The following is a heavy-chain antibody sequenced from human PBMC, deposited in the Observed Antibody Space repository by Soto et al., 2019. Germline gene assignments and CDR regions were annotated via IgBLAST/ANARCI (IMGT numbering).Heavy chain of an antibody. CDR3: ARGAGGQYHAFDI. V-gene: IGHV4-34*01. Sequence: SETLSLTCAVYGGSFSGYYWSWIRQPPGKGLEWIGEINHSGSTNYNPSLKSRVTISVDTSKNQFSLKLSSVTAADTAVYYCARGAGGQYHAFDIWGQGTMVT. D-gene: IGHD2-2*01. J-gene: IGHJ3*02. CDR2: INHSGST. CDR1: GGSFSGYY.